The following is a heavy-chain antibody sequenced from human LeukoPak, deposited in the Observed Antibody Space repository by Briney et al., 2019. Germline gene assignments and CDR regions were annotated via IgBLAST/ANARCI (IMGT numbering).Heavy chain of an antibody. CDR2: INHSGST. CDR3: ASSYCSGGSCFKFDY. D-gene: IGHD2-15*01. V-gene: IGHV4-34*01. Sequence: SETLSLTCTVSGVSISGYYWSWIRQPPGKGLEWIGEINHSGSTNYNPSLKSRVTISVDTSKNQFSLKLSSVTAADTAVYYCASSYCSGGSCFKFDYWGQGTLVTVSS. CDR1: GVSISGYY. J-gene: IGHJ4*02.